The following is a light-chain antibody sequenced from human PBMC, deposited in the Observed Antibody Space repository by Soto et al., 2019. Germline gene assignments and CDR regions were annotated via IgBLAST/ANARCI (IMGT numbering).Light chain of an antibody. CDR1: SSDIGSYER. Sequence: QSVLTQPASVSGSPGQSITISCTGTSSDIGSYERVSWYRRHPGKAPKLMIYEDYRRPSGISNRFSGSKSGNTASLTISGLQAEDEADYYCCSYAGSDIFAVFGGGTKLTVL. CDR2: EDY. V-gene: IGLV2-23*01. J-gene: IGLJ3*02. CDR3: CSYAGSDIFAV.